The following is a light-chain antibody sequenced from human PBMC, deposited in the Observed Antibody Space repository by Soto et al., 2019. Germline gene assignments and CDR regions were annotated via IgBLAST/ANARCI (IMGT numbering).Light chain of an antibody. V-gene: IGLV1-47*01. CDR1: SSNIGSNY. CDR2: RNN. CDR3: AAWDDSLV. J-gene: IGLJ2*01. Sequence: QAVVTQPPSASGTPGQRVTISCSGSSSNIGSNYVYWYQQLPGTAPKLLIYRNNQRPSGVPDRFSGSKSGTSASLAISGLRSEDEADYYCAAWDDSLVFGGGTKFTVL.